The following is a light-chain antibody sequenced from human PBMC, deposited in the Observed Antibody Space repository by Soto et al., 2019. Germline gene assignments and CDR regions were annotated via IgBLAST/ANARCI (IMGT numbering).Light chain of an antibody. CDR3: RQYYSTPLT. Sequence: DIVMTQSPDSLGMSLGERATINCKSSQNILYKSKNKNYLAWYQQKPGQPPKLLIYWASTRESGVPDRFSGSGSGTDFTLTISSLQAEDVAVYYCRQYYSTPLTFGGGTKVDIK. CDR1: QNILYKSKNKNY. CDR2: WAS. J-gene: IGKJ4*01. V-gene: IGKV4-1*01.